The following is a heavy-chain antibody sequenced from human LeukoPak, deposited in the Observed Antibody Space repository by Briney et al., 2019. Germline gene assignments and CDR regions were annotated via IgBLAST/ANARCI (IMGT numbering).Heavy chain of an antibody. Sequence: GGSLRLSCAASGFTFSSYAMSWVRRAPGKGLEWVSAISGSGGSTYYADSVKGRFTISRDNSKNTLYLQMNSLRAEDTAVYYCAKDLFGELDLAPYYADYWGQGTLVTVSS. D-gene: IGHD1-7*01. J-gene: IGHJ4*02. CDR3: AKDLFGELDLAPYYADY. CDR2: ISGSGGST. CDR1: GFTFSSYA. V-gene: IGHV3-23*01.